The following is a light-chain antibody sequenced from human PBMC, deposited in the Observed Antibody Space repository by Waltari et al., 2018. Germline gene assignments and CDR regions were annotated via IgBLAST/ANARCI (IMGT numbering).Light chain of an antibody. CDR1: SSNIGTGYD. J-gene: IGLJ2*01. Sequence: QSVLTQPPSVSGAPGQRVTISCTGSSSNIGTGYDVHWYQQLPGTAPKLLIYGNSNRPSGVPDRCSGSKSGTPASLAITGLQAEDEADYYCQSYDSSLSGSVFGGGTKLTVL. V-gene: IGLV1-40*01. CDR2: GNS. CDR3: QSYDSSLSGSV.